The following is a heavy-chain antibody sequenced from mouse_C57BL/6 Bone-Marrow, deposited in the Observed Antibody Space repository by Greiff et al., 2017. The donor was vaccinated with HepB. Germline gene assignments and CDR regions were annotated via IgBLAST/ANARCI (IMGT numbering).Heavy chain of an antibody. CDR1: GYSITSGYY. J-gene: IGHJ1*03. V-gene: IGHV3-6*01. CDR2: ISYDGSN. CDR3: ARDQKWYFDV. Sequence: EVKLLESGPGLVKPSQSLSLTCSVTGYSITSGYYWNWIRQFPGKKLEWMGYISYDGSNNYNPSLKNRIAITRDTSKNQFFLKLNSVTTEDTATYYCARDQKWYFDVWGTGTTVTVSS.